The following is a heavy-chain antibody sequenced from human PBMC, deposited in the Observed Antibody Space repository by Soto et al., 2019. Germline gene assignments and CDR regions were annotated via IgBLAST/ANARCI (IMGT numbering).Heavy chain of an antibody. D-gene: IGHD6-13*01. CDR1: GFTFSSYA. CDR2: ISSSGGDT. Sequence: GGSLRLSCAASGFTFSSYAMSWVRQAPGKGLEWVPGISSSGGDTPYADSVKGRFTISGDNSKNTLYLQMSNLRAEDTAVYFCATKTAGRRPFDYWGQGTLVTVSS. V-gene: IGHV3-23*01. CDR3: ATKTAGRRPFDY. J-gene: IGHJ4*02.